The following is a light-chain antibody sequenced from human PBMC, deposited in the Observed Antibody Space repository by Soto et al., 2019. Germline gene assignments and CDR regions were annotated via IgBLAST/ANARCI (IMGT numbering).Light chain of an antibody. CDR1: SGHSNYA. Sequence: QAVVTQSPSASASLGASVKLTCTLSSGHSNYAIAWHQQQPEKGPRFLMRLDSDGSHIKGVGLPDRFSGSSSGAERYLTISSLQYEEEADYYCQTWGTAIRVVFGGGTKLTVL. CDR2: LDSDGSH. V-gene: IGLV4-69*01. J-gene: IGLJ2*01. CDR3: QTWGTAIRVV.